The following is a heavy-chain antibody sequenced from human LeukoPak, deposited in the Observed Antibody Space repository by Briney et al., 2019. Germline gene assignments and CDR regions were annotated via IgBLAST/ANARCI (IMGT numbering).Heavy chain of an antibody. D-gene: IGHD2-2*01. Sequence: GGSLRLSCAASGFTFSSYSMNWVRQAPGKGLEWVSYISSSSSTIYYADSVKGRFTISRDNAKNSLYLQMNSLRAEDTAVYYRSLSRGIVVVPAAGNWFDPWGQGTLVTVSS. CDR2: ISSSSSTI. CDR1: GFTFSSYS. V-gene: IGHV3-48*01. J-gene: IGHJ5*02. CDR3: SLSRGIVVVPAAGNWFDP.